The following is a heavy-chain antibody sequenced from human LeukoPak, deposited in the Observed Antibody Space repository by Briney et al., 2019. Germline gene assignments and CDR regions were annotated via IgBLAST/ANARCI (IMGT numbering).Heavy chain of an antibody. Sequence: GGSLRLSCAASGFTFSSYGMHWVRQAPGKGLEWVAFIGYDGSNKYYADSVKGRFTISRDNSKNTLYLQMNSLRAEDTAVYYCAKEAYCGGDCYGNWFDPWGQGTLVTVSS. CDR2: IGYDGSNK. V-gene: IGHV3-30*02. J-gene: IGHJ5*02. D-gene: IGHD2-21*02. CDR1: GFTFSSYG. CDR3: AKEAYCGGDCYGNWFDP.